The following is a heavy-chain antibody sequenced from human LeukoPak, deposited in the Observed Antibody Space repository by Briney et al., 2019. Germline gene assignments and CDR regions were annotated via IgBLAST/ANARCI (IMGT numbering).Heavy chain of an antibody. D-gene: IGHD5-18*01. CDR2: IYYSGST. V-gene: IGHV4-61*10. Sequence: SETLSLTCTVSGGSISSGSYYWSWIRQPAGKGLEWIGYIYYSGSTNYNPSLKSRVTISVDTSKNQFSLKLSSVTAADTAVYYCARQTDTAMVTDWGQGTLVTVSS. CDR1: GGSISSGSYY. CDR3: ARQTDTAMVTD. J-gene: IGHJ4*02.